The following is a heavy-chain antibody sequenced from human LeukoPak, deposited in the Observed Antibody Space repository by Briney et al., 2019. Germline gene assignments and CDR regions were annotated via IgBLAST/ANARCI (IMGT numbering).Heavy chain of an antibody. CDR1: GFTFSSYA. Sequence: PGRSLRLSCAASGFTFSSYAMHWVRQAPGKGLEWVAVISYDGSNKYYADSVKGRFTISRDNSKNTLYLQMNSLRAEDTAVYYCARTEYQLPLDAFDIWGQGTMVTVSS. CDR2: ISYDGSNK. CDR3: ARTEYQLPLDAFDI. D-gene: IGHD2-2*01. J-gene: IGHJ3*02. V-gene: IGHV3-30-3*01.